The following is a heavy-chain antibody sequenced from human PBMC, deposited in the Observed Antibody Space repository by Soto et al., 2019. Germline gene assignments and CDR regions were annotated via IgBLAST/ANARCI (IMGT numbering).Heavy chain of an antibody. D-gene: IGHD3-10*01. J-gene: IGHJ4*02. CDR1: GASITYGAYS. Sequence: QLQLHMSGSGLVKPSQTLSHTCTVSGASITYGAYSWSWIRQTPGKGLEWIGYINHLETTFYNPSFESRLTLSIDRTKNQFSLNLKSMSAADRAVYFCARGGGFDSFDYWGQGILVTVSS. CDR3: ARGGGFDSFDY. CDR2: INHLETT. V-gene: IGHV4-30-2*01.